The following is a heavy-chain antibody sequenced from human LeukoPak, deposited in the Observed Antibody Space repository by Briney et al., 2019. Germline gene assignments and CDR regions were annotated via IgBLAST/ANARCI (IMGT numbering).Heavy chain of an antibody. D-gene: IGHD6-19*01. Sequence: GGSLRLSCAASGFPFDDSAMHWVRQAPGKGLEWVSGINWNSGNINYADSVRGRFTVSRDNAKNSRYLQMNSLKTEDTAFYYCARGLPGYTSGWSIDYWGQGTLVTVSS. CDR1: GFPFDDSA. CDR3: ARGLPGYTSGWSIDY. J-gene: IGHJ4*02. CDR2: INWNSGNI. V-gene: IGHV3-9*01.